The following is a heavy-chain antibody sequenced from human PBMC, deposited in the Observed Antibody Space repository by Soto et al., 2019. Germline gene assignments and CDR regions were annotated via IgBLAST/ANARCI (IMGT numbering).Heavy chain of an antibody. J-gene: IGHJ4*02. D-gene: IGHD3-22*01. CDR1: GYTFTSYD. Sequence: ASVKVSCKASGYTFTSYDINWVRQATGQGLEWMGWMNPNSGNTGYAQKFQGRVTMTRNTSISTAYMELNSLRPEDAAIYYCAKSHTYYYDTTNYYYDGLDYWGLGTLVTVSS. CDR2: MNPNSGNT. V-gene: IGHV1-8*01. CDR3: AKSHTYYYDTTNYYYDGLDY.